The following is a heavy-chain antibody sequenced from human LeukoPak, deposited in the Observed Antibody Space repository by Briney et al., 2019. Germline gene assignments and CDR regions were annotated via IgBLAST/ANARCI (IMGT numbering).Heavy chain of an antibody. Sequence: SGGSLRLSCAASGFTVSSYAMSWVRQAPGKGLEWVSAISGSGGSTYYADSVKGRFTISRDNSKNTLYLQINSLRAYYTALYYYAKVGYGSGRESFDYWGQGTLVTVSS. D-gene: IGHD3-10*01. CDR2: ISGSGGST. V-gene: IGHV3-23*01. CDR3: AKVGYGSGRESFDY. J-gene: IGHJ4*02. CDR1: GFTVSSYA.